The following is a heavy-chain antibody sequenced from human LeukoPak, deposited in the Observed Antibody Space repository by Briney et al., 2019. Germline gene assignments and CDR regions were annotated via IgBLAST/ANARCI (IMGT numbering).Heavy chain of an antibody. CDR1: GFTFRDYS. D-gene: IGHD2/OR15-2a*01. CDR3: VRDPFCSSTTGCSFEDWSDP. J-gene: IGHJ5*02. V-gene: IGHV3-23*01. Sequence: PGASLRLSCVASGFTFRDYSMAWVRQVPGGGLEWVSAIARDDYTVYPDPLKGRFTISRDKTKNSVFLQMDSLRTEDTALYYCVRDPFCSSTTGCSFEDWSDPWGQGTLVTVSS. CDR2: IARDDYT.